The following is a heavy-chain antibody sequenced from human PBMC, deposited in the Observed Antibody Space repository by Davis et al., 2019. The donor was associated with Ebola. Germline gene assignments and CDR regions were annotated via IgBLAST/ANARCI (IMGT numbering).Heavy chain of an antibody. Sequence: PGGSLRLSCAASGFTFSSYSMNWVRQAPGKGLEWVSYISSSSSYTNYADSVKGRFTISRDNAKNSLYLQMNSLRAEDTAVYYCASLTGDSIVVVSYYFDYWGQGTLVTVSS. V-gene: IGHV3-21*05. CDR1: GFTFSSYS. J-gene: IGHJ4*02. CDR2: ISSSSSYT. CDR3: ASLTGDSIVVVSYYFDY. D-gene: IGHD3-22*01.